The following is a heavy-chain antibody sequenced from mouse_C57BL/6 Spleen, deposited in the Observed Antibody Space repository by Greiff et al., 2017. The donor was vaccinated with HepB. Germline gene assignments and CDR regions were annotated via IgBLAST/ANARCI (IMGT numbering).Heavy chain of an antibody. J-gene: IGHJ1*03. CDR1: GYAFSSYW. V-gene: IGHV1-80*01. CDR3: ARCRDWYFDV. Sequence: QVQLKESGAELVKPGASVKISCKASGYAFSSYWMNWVKQRPGKGLEWIGQIYPGDGDTNYNGKFKGKATLTADKSSSTAYMQLSSLTSEDSAVYFCARCRDWYFDVWGTGTTVTVSS. CDR2: IYPGDGDT.